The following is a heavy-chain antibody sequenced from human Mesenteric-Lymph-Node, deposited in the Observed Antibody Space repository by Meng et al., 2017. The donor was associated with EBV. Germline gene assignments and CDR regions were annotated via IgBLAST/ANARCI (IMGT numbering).Heavy chain of an antibody. J-gene: IGHJ4*02. Sequence: SGSGLVEPSVTLSLTFTVSGGINRHSSNYSGWIRQPSGKGLEWIGSIYYSGSTYYNPSLKSRVTISVETSKNQFSLKLSSVTAADTAVYYCARHRRSNWNSPGDYWGQGTLVTVSS. V-gene: IGHV4-39*01. D-gene: IGHD1-7*01. CDR3: ARHRRSNWNSPGDY. CDR2: IYYSGST. CDR1: GGINRHSSNY.